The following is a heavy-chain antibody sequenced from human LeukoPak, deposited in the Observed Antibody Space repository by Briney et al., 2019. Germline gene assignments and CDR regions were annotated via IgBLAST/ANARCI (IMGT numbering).Heavy chain of an antibody. D-gene: IGHD1-26*01. CDR2: ISAYNGNT. V-gene: IGHV1-18*01. Sequence: ASVKVSCKASGYTFTSYGISWVRQAPGQGLEWMGWISAYNGNTNYAQKLQGRATMTEDTSTDTAYMELSSLRSEDTAVYYCATESYSGSYLYAFDIWGQGTMVTVSS. CDR1: GYTFTSYG. J-gene: IGHJ3*02. CDR3: ATESYSGSYLYAFDI.